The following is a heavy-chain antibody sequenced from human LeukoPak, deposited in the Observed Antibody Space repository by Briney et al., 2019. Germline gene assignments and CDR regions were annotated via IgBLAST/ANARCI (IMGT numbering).Heavy chain of an antibody. Sequence: ASVKVSCKASGYSFTRYYMHWVRQAPGQGLEWMGIINPSDSTTNYAQNFQGRVTMTGDMSTSTVSMELSSLTSEDTAVYYCAKDRRRSSSWFYFDYWGQGTLVTVSS. CDR3: AKDRRRSSSWFYFDY. V-gene: IGHV1-46*01. J-gene: IGHJ4*02. CDR1: GYSFTRYY. CDR2: INPSDSTT. D-gene: IGHD6-13*01.